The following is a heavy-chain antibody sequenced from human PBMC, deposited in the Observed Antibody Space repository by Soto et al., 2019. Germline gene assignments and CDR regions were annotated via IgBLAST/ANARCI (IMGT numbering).Heavy chain of an antibody. V-gene: IGHV3-64*01. CDR2: ISSNGGST. J-gene: IGHJ6*03. CDR3: ASGPVVVPAAPQRSGYYYMDV. D-gene: IGHD2-2*01. CDR1: GFTFSSYA. Sequence: GGSLRLSCAASGFTFSSYAMHWVRQAPGKGLEYVSAISSNGGSTYYANSVKGRFTISRDNSKNTLYLQMGSLRAEDMAVYYCASGPVVVPAAPQRSGYYYMDVWGKGTTVTVSS.